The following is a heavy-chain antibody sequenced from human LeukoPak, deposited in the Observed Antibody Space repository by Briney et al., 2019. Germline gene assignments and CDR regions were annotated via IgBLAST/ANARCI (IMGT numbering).Heavy chain of an antibody. D-gene: IGHD2-2*01. J-gene: IGHJ3*02. CDR1: GFTFSSYG. CDR3: AREDIVVVPAARSDAFDI. CDR2: IISSSNYM. Sequence: GGSLRLSCAASGFTFSSYGMNWVRQAPGKGLEWVSSIISSSNYMYYADSLKGRFTISRDNAKSSLSLQMNFLRAEDTAVYYCAREDIVVVPAARSDAFDIWGQGTMVTVSS. V-gene: IGHV3-21*01.